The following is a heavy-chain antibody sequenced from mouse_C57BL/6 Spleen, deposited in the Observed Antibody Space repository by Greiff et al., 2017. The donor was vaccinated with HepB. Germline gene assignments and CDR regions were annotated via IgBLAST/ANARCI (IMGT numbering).Heavy chain of an antibody. CDR1: GFTFSSYG. CDR2: ISSGGSYT. CDR3: ARHDYGSDY. Sequence: VQLKESGGDLVKPGGSLKLSCAASGFTFSSYGMSWVRQTPDKRLEWVATISSGGSYTYYPDSVKGRFTISRDNAKNTLYLQMSSLKSEDTAMYYCARHDYGSDYWGQGTTLTVSS. D-gene: IGHD1-2*01. V-gene: IGHV5-6*01. J-gene: IGHJ2*01.